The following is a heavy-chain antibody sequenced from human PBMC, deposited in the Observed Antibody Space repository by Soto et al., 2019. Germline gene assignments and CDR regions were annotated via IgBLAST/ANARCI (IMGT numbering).Heavy chain of an antibody. J-gene: IGHJ4*02. V-gene: IGHV4-4*02. CDR3: ARAAMGGSSWPFDY. CDR1: GGSISSSNW. D-gene: IGHD6-13*01. CDR2: IYHSGST. Sequence: QVQLQESGPGLVKPSGTLSLTCAVSGGSISSSNWWSWVRQPPGKGLEWIGEIYHSGSTNYNPSLKSRGTTSVEKSKNQFALRLSSVAAADTAVYYCARAAMGGSSWPFDYWGQGTLVTVSS.